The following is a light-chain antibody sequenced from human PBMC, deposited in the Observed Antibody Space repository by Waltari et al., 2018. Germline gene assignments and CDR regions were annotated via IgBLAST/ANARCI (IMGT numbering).Light chain of an antibody. J-gene: IGLJ1*01. CDR3: SSYTSASTLV. Sequence: QSALTQPASVSGSPGQSITISCTGTSSDVGGYNYISWYQQHPGKAPKLMIYEVSNRHSGVSTRFSGSKSGDTASLTISGLQAEDEADYYCSSYTSASTLVFATGTKVTVL. CDR2: EVS. CDR1: SSDVGGYNY. V-gene: IGLV2-14*01.